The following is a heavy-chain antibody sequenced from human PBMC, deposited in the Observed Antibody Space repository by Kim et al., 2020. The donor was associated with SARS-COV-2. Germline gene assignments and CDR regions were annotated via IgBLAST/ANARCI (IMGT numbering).Heavy chain of an antibody. CDR3: AKRKGDTGSGYMDV. J-gene: IGHJ6*02. Sequence: GGSLRLSCAASGFTFSNYGMNWVRQAPGKGLEWVSAISNDGRSTYDTDSVQGRFTVSRDNSKNTLYLQMNNLRADDTAVYYCAKRKGDTGSGYMDVWGQGTTVTVSS. CDR2: ISNDGRST. CDR1: GFTFSNYG. D-gene: IGHD3-10*01. V-gene: IGHV3-23*01.